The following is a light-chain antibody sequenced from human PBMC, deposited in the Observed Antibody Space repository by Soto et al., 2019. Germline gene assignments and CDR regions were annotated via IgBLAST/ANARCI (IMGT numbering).Light chain of an antibody. CDR3: QQANSFPLT. CDR1: QGISNW. CDR2: AAS. V-gene: IGKV1-12*01. Sequence: DIQLAQPPSSVSASVGDSVTMTCRASQGISNWLTWYQQKPGKAPKLLIYAASSLQSGVPSRFSGSGSGTDFTLTISSLQPEDFATYYCQQANSFPLTFGGGTKVDIK. J-gene: IGKJ4*01.